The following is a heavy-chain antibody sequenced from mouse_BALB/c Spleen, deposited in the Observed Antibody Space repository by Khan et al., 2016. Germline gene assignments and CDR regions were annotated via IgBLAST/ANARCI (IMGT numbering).Heavy chain of an antibody. Sequence: EVKLLESGGGLVQPGGSLKLSCAASGFDFSRYWMSWVRQAPGKGLEWIGEINPDSSTINYTPSLKDKFIISRDNAKNTLYLQMSKVRSEDTALYFCSRLHYYGYMNYWGQGTTITVSS. CDR1: GFDFSRYW. CDR3: SRLHYYGYMNY. J-gene: IGHJ2*01. CDR2: INPDSSTI. V-gene: IGHV4-1*02. D-gene: IGHD1-2*01.